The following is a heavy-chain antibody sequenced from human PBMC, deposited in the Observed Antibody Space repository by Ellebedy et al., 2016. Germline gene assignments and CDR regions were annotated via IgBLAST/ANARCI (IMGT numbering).Heavy chain of an antibody. CDR1: GGSISSYY. CDR3: ARLGGDYYDSSGPWRY. D-gene: IGHD3-22*01. J-gene: IGHJ4*02. CDR2: IYYSGST. V-gene: IGHV4-59*08. Sequence: SETLSLTCTVSGGSISSYYWSWIRQPPGKGLEWIGYIYYSGSTNYNPSLKSRVTISVDTSKNQFSLKLSSVTAAYTAVYYCARLGGDYYDSSGPWRYWGQGTLVTVSS.